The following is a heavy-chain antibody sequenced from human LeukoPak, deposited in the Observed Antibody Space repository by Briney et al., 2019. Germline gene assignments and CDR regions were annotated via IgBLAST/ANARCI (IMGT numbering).Heavy chain of an antibody. CDR2: IYYSGST. CDR1: GYSISSGYY. D-gene: IGHD3-16*01. CDR3: ARQIRGDAFDI. Sequence: PSETLSLTCTVSGYSISSGYYWSWIRQPPGKGLEWIGYIYYSGSTNYNPSLKSRVTISVDTSKNQFSLKLSSVTAADTAVYYCARQIRGDAFDIWGQGTMVTVSS. J-gene: IGHJ3*02. V-gene: IGHV4-61*01.